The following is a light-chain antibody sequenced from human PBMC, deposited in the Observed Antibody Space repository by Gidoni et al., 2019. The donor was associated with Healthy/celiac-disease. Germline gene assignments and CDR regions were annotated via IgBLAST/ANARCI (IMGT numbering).Light chain of an antibody. CDR3: QQRSNWPTWT. V-gene: IGKV3-11*01. CDR1: QSVSSY. J-gene: IGKJ1*01. CDR2: DAS. Sequence: EIVLTQSPATLSLSPGERATLSCRASQSVSSYLAWYQQKPGQAPRLLIYDASNRATGIPARFSGSGSGTYFPLTISSLEPEDFAVYYCQQRSNWPTWTFGQGTKVEIK.